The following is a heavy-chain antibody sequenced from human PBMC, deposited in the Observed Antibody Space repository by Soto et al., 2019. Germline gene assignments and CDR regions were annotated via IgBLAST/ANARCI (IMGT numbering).Heavy chain of an antibody. CDR2: IYPGDSDT. Sequence: PGESLKISCKGCGYSFTRYWIGWVRQMTGKGLEWMGIIYPGDSDTRYSPSFQGQVTISADKSISTAYLQWSSLKASDTAMYYCAGGGVRGVITRTRDYYGMDVWGQGTTVTVSS. CDR1: GYSFTRYW. J-gene: IGHJ6*02. CDR3: AGGGVRGVITRTRDYYGMDV. D-gene: IGHD3-10*01. V-gene: IGHV5-51*01.